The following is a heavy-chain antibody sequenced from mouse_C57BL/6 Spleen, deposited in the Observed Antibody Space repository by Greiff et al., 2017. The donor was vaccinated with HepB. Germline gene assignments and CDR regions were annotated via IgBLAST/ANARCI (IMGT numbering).Heavy chain of an antibody. J-gene: IGHJ4*01. CDR2: IWWDDDK. D-gene: IGHD3-2*02. Sequence: QVTLKESGPGILQPSQTLSLTCSFSGFSLSTFGMGVGWIRQPSGTGLAWLAHIWWDDDKYYNPALKSLLTISKDNSKHPVSLKIANVDTADTATYYCARGTSQATDYYAMDYWGQGTSVTDAS. CDR1: GFSLSTFGMG. V-gene: IGHV8-8*01. CDR3: ARGTSQATDYYAMDY.